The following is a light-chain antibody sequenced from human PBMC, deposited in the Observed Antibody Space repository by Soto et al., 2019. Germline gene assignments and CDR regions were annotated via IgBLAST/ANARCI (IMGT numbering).Light chain of an antibody. V-gene: IGLV2-14*01. CDR2: EVS. CDR1: SSDVGGYNY. CDR3: SSYTSISTWV. J-gene: IGLJ3*02. Sequence: QSSLTQPASVSGSPGQSITISCTGTSSDVGGYNYVSWYQQHPGKAPKLMIYEVSNRPSGVSNRFSGSKSGNTASLTISGFQAEDEADYYCSSYTSISTWVFGGGTKLTVL.